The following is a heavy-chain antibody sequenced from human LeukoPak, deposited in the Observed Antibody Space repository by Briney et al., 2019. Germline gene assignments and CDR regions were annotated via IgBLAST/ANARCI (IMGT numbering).Heavy chain of an antibody. J-gene: IGHJ4*02. CDR3: ATRGKEGYYDFWSGYYTGLGYFDY. CDR2: INSDGSST. CDR1: GFTFSSYW. D-gene: IGHD3-3*01. V-gene: IGHV3-74*01. Sequence: GGSLRLSCAASGFTFSSYWMHWVRQAPGKGLVWVSRINSDGSSTSYADSVKGRFTISRDNAKNSLYLQMNSLRAEDTAVYYCATRGKEGYYDFWSGYYTGLGYFDYWGQGTLVTVSS.